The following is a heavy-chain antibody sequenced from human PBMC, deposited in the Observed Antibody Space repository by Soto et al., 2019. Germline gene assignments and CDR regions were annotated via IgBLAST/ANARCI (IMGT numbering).Heavy chain of an antibody. CDR2: ISYDGSNK. CDR1: GFTFSSYA. CDR3: ARDRPYRY. V-gene: IGHV3-30-3*01. J-gene: IGHJ4*02. D-gene: IGHD3-16*02. Sequence: AGGSLRLSCAASGFTFSSYAMHWVRQAPGKGLEWVAVISYDGSNKYYADSVKGRFTISRDNSKNTLYLQMNSLRAEDTAVYYCARDRPYRYWGQGTLVTVSS.